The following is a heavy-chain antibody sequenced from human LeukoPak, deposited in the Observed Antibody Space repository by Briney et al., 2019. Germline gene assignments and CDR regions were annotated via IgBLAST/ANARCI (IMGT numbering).Heavy chain of an antibody. CDR2: IYYSGST. D-gene: IGHD3-3*01. CDR3: ARGAHDFWSGYYTGMEP. J-gene: IGHJ5*02. Sequence: PSETLSLTCTVSGGSISSSSYYWGWIRQPPGKGLEWIGSIYYSGSTYYNPSLKSRVTISVDTSKNQFPLKLSSVTAADTAVYYCARGAHDFWSGYYTGMEPWGQGTLVTVSS. V-gene: IGHV4-39*06. CDR1: GGSISSSSYY.